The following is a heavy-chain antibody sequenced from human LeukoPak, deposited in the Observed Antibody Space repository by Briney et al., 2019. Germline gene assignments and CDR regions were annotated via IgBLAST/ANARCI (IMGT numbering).Heavy chain of an antibody. Sequence: SETLSLTCSFSGVSNNTSSWTWIRQPAGKGLEWVGRIYSSGITNYNPSLESRLTMSMDTSKNQFSLKLSSLTAADTAIYYCARELVSTVLRGVFDSWGRGTLVTVSS. CDR3: ARELVSTVLRGVFDS. CDR2: IYSSGIT. D-gene: IGHD3-10*01. CDR1: GVSNNTSS. J-gene: IGHJ4*02. V-gene: IGHV4-4*07.